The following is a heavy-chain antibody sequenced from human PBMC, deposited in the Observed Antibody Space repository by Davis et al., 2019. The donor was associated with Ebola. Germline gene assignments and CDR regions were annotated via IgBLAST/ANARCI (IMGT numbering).Heavy chain of an antibody. Sequence: GESLKISCSASGFTFSSYAMHWVRQAPGKGLEYVSAISSNGGSTYYADSVKGRFTISRDNSKNTLYLQMSSLRAEDTAVYYCVKVLTTVVLNAFDIWGQGTMVTVSS. CDR3: VKVLTTVVLNAFDI. D-gene: IGHD4-23*01. CDR2: ISSNGGST. V-gene: IGHV3-64D*06. J-gene: IGHJ3*02. CDR1: GFTFSSYA.